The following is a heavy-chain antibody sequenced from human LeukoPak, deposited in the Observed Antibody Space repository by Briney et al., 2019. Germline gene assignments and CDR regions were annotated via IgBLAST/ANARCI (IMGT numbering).Heavy chain of an antibody. CDR2: IRYDGSNK. Sequence: PGGSLRLSCAASGFTFSSYGMHWVRQAPGKGLEWVAFIRYDGSNKYYADSVKGRFTISRDNSKNTLYLQMNSLRAEDTAVYYCAKGSSFGEYYYYYYMDVWGKGTTVTISS. CDR1: GFTFSSYG. V-gene: IGHV3-30*02. CDR3: AKGSSFGEYYYYYYMDV. J-gene: IGHJ6*03. D-gene: IGHD3-10*01.